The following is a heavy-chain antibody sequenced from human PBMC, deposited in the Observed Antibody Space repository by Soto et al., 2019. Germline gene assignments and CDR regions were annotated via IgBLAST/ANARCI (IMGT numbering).Heavy chain of an antibody. Sequence: QVQLVQSGAELKKPGSSVKVSCKASGGTFSSFGISWVRQAPGQELEWMGGIIPVFGRPNYAQRFRGRLTITADESTNTGYMELIDLRSEDTAVYYCAREGSGYNFWGQGTQVTVSS. CDR3: AREGSGYNF. D-gene: IGHD5-12*01. J-gene: IGHJ1*01. CDR2: IIPVFGRP. CDR1: GGTFSSFG. V-gene: IGHV1-69*01.